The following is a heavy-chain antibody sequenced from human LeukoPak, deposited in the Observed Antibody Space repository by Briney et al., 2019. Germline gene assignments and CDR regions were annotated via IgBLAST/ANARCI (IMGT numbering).Heavy chain of an antibody. CDR1: GFTFSDYY. V-gene: IGHV3-11*04. CDR2: ISSSGDTI. D-gene: IGHD3-3*01. CDR3: ARVLQLLEWLRWDYFDY. J-gene: IGHJ4*02. Sequence: GGSLRLSCAASGFTFSDYYMSWIRQAPGKGLEWISYISSSGDTIFYADSVKGRLSISRDNAKNSLYLQMNSLRAEDTAVYYCARVLQLLEWLRWDYFDYWGQGTLVTVSS.